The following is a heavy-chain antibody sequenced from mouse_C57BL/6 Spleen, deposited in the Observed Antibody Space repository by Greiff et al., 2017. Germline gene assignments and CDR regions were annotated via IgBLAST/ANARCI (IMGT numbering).Heavy chain of an antibody. Sequence: QVQLQQPGAELVKPGASVKLSCKASGYTFTSYWMHWVKQRPGQGLEWIGMIHPNSGSTNYNEKFKSKATLTVDKSSSTAYMQLSSLTSEDSAVYYCARSRDYYDYDEYYFDYWGQGTTLTVSS. J-gene: IGHJ2*01. CDR3: ARSRDYYDYDEYYFDY. V-gene: IGHV1-64*01. CDR2: IHPNSGST. D-gene: IGHD2-4*01. CDR1: GYTFTSYW.